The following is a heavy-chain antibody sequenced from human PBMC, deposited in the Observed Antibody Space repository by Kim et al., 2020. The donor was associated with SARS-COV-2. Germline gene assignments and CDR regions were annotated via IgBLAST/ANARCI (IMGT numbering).Heavy chain of an antibody. D-gene: IGHD2-2*01. J-gene: IGHJ6*02. Sequence: ADTMKSRFTMSRDHSKNPLYMQMNSLRAEDPAVYYCARDWYGSKLYGRDVWGQGTTVTVSS. V-gene: IGHV3-30*07. CDR3: ARDWYGSKLYGRDV.